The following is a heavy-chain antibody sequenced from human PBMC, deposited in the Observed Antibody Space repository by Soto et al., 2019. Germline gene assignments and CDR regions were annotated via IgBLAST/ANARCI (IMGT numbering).Heavy chain of an antibody. CDR2: ITYSGRT. D-gene: IGHD3-22*01. CDR1: GASIITTYYY. CDR3: AKYQDSTKMDY. J-gene: IGHJ4*02. Sequence: HLQLQESGPGLVKPSETLSLTCIVSGASIITTYYYWGWIRQSPGKGLEWIGSITYSGRTSYNPSLKSRVTISADTSTNQFSLELSSVTAADTAVYYCAKYQDSTKMDYWGQGSLVIVSS. V-gene: IGHV4-39*01.